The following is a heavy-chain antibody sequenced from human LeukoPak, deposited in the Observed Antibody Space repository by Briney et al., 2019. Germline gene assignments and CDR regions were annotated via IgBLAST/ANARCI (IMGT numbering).Heavy chain of an antibody. D-gene: IGHD3-3*01. CDR1: GYSFTSYW. Sequence: GESLKISCKGSGYSFTSYWIGWVRQMPGKGLEWMGIIYPGDSDTRYSPSFQGQVTISADKSISTAYLQWSSLKASDTAMYYCARGYYDFWSGYNWFDPWGQGTLVTVPS. V-gene: IGHV5-51*01. J-gene: IGHJ5*02. CDR3: ARGYYDFWSGYNWFDP. CDR2: IYPGDSDT.